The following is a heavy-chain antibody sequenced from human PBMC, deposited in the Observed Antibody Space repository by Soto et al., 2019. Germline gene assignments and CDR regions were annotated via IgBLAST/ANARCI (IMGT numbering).Heavy chain of an antibody. CDR2: IYTSGST. Sequence: QVQLQESGPGLVKPSETLSLTCTVSGGSISSYYWSWIRQPAGKGLEWIGRIYTSGSTNYNPSLKGRVTMSVDTSKNQFSLKLSSVTAADTAVYYCARDLAAAAGNNWFDPWGQGTLVTVSS. J-gene: IGHJ5*02. CDR3: ARDLAAAAGNNWFDP. D-gene: IGHD6-13*01. V-gene: IGHV4-4*07. CDR1: GGSISSYY.